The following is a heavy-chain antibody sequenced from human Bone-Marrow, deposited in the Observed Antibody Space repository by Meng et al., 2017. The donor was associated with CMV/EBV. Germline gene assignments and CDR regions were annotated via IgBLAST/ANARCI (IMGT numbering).Heavy chain of an antibody. CDR3: VRGSGHTVDF. Sequence: GESLKIYCAASGFTFSSYAMHWVRQAPGKGLEWVAVISYDGSNKYYADSVKGRFTISRDNAKNSLYLQMNSLRADDTAVYYCVRGSGHTVDFWGQGALVTVSS. V-gene: IGHV3-30*04. D-gene: IGHD3-3*01. J-gene: IGHJ4*02. CDR2: ISYDGSNK. CDR1: GFTFSSYA.